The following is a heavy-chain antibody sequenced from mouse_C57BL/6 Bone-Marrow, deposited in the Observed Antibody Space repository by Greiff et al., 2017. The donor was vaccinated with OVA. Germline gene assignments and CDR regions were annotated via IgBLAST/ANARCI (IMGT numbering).Heavy chain of an antibody. CDR2: IYPRSGNT. D-gene: IGHD1-1*01. CDR1: GYTFTSYG. CDR3: AYGSDGY. Sequence: LQESGAELARPGASVKLSCKASGYTFTSYGISWVKQRTGQGLEWIGEIYPRSGNTYYNEKFKGKATLTANKSSSTAYMELRSLTSEDSAVYFCAYGSDGYWGQGTTLTVSS. V-gene: IGHV1-81*01. J-gene: IGHJ2*01.